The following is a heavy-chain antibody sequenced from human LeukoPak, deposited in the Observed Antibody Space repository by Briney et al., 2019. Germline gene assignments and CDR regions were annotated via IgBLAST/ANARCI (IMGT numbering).Heavy chain of an antibody. Sequence: PSETLSLTCTVSGGSISSYYWSWIRQPPGKGLEWIGYIYYSGSTNYNPSLKSRVTISVDTSKNQFSLKLSSVTAADTAVYYCARVGEMATIMGYYFDYWGQGTLVTVSS. CDR1: GGSISSYY. CDR2: IYYSGST. J-gene: IGHJ4*02. CDR3: ARVGEMATIMGYYFDY. D-gene: IGHD5-24*01. V-gene: IGHV4-59*01.